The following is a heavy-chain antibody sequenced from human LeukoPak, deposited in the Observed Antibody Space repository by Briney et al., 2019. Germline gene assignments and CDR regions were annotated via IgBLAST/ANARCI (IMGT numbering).Heavy chain of an antibody. Sequence: ASVKVSCKASGYSFTSHYMHWVRQAPGQGLEWLGLINPSGSSTLYAQKFQGRVTMTRDMSTTTDYMELSSLRSEDTAVYYCARDFTDIVVVPLEDAFDIWGQGTMVTVPS. CDR3: ARDFTDIVVVPLEDAFDI. CDR2: INPSGSST. D-gene: IGHD2-2*01. J-gene: IGHJ3*02. V-gene: IGHV1-46*01. CDR1: GYSFTSHY.